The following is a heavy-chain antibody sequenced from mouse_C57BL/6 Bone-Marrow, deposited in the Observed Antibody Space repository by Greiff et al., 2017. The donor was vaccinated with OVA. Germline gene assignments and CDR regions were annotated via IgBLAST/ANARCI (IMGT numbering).Heavy chain of an antibody. J-gene: IGHJ1*03. Sequence: EVKVEESEGGLVQPGSSMKLSCTASGFTFSDYYMAWVRQVPEKGLEWVANINYDGSSTYYLDSLKSRFIISRDNAKNILYLQMSSLKSEDTATYYCAREATTVVADWYFDVWGTGTTVTVSS. CDR1: GFTFSDYY. CDR3: AREATTVVADWYFDV. D-gene: IGHD1-1*01. V-gene: IGHV5-16*01. CDR2: INYDGSST.